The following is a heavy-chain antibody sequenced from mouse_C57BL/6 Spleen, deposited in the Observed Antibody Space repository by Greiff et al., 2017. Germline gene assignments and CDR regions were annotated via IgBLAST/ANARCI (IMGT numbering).Heavy chain of an antibody. CDR1: GYSITSGYY. V-gene: IGHV3-6*01. D-gene: IGHD4-1*02. CDR3: ERERPLQLGRGYFDV. CDR2: ISYDGSN. J-gene: IGHJ1*03. Sequence: EESGPGLVKPSQSLSLTCSVTGYSITSGYYWNWIRQFPGNKLELMGYISYDGSNNYNPSLKNRISITRDTSKNQFFLKLNSVTTEDTATYYCERERPLQLGRGYFDVWGTGTTVTVSS.